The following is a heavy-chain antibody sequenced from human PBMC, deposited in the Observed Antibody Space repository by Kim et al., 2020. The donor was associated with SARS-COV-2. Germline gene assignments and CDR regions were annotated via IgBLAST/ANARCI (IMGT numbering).Heavy chain of an antibody. CDR1: GFTFSSYA. CDR2: ISYDGSNK. J-gene: IGHJ4*02. D-gene: IGHD1-26*01. V-gene: IGHV3-30*04. Sequence: GGSLRLSCAASGFTFSSYAMHWVRQAPGKGLEWVAVISYDGSNKYYADSVKGRFTISRDNSKNTLYLQMNSLRAEDTAVYYCARSHSGSYYAEFDYWGQGTLVTVSS. CDR3: ARSHSGSYYAEFDY.